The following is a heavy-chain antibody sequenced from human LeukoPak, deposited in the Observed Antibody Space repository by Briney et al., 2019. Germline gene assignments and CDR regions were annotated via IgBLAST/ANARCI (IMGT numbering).Heavy chain of an antibody. CDR1: GFTFSSYA. D-gene: IGHD3-9*01. J-gene: IGHJ6*02. CDR2: ISYDGSNK. V-gene: IGHV3-30-3*01. CDR3: ARPLRYFDWSRGMDV. Sequence: GGSLRLSCAASGFTFSSYAMHWVRQAPGKGLEWVAVISYDGSNKYYADSVKGRFTISRHNSKNTLYLQMNSLRAEDTAVYYCARPLRYFDWSRGMDVWGQGTTVTVSS.